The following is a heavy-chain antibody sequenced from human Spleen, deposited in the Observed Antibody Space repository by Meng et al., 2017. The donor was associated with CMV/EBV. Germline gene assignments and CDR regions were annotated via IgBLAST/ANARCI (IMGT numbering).Heavy chain of an antibody. D-gene: IGHD2-2*02. Sequence: SGPTLVKPTQTLTLTCTFSGFSLSTSGVGVGWIRQPPGKALEWLALIYWNDDKRYSPSLKNRLTITKDTAKNQVVLTMTNMDPVDTAPYYCAHRLITAAITAFDYWGQGTLVTVSS. V-gene: IGHV2-5*01. CDR2: IYWNDDK. CDR3: AHRLITAAITAFDY. J-gene: IGHJ4*02. CDR1: GFSLSTSGVG.